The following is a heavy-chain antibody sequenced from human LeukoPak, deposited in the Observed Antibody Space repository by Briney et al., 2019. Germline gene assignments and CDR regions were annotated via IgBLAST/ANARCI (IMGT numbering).Heavy chain of an antibody. V-gene: IGHV1-8*03. CDR2: INPNSGNT. J-gene: IGHJ6*03. Sequence: ASVKVSCKASGYTFTGYYMHWVRQAPGQGLEWMGWINPNSGNTGYAQKFQGRVTITRNTSISTAYMELSSLRSEDTAVYYCARKSSGWYLGYYYYYMDVWGKGTTVTVSS. D-gene: IGHD6-19*01. CDR3: ARKSSGWYLGYYYYYMDV. CDR1: GYTFTGYY.